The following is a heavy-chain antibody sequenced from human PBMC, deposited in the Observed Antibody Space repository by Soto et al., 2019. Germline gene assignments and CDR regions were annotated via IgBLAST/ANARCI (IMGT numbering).Heavy chain of an antibody. Sequence: QVQLVQSGAEVKKPGSSVKVSCKASGVTFNTYAINWVRQAPGQGLEWMGGIIPIFGTANYAQNFQGRVTITADEATSTAYMELSSLRSEDTAVYYCASMSELMHAYYYSLDVWGQGTTVTVSS. V-gene: IGHV1-69*01. CDR2: IIPIFGTA. D-gene: IGHD1-7*01. J-gene: IGHJ6*02. CDR1: GVTFNTYA. CDR3: ASMSELMHAYYYSLDV.